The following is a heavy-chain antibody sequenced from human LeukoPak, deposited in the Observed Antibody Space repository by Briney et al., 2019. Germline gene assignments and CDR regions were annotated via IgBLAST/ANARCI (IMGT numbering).Heavy chain of an antibody. J-gene: IGHJ6*03. CDR3: GRGPYYYYMDV. CDR1: GFTVSSNY. Sequence: PGGSLRLSCAASGFTVSSNYMSWVRQAPGKGLEWVSVIYSGGSTYYADSVKGRFTISRDNSKNTLYLQMNSLRAEDTAVYYCGRGPYYYYMDVWGKGTTVTVSS. CDR2: IYSGGST. V-gene: IGHV3-53*01.